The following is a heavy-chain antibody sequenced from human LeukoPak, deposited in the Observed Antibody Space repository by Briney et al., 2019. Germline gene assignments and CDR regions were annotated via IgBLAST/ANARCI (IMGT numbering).Heavy chain of an antibody. CDR1: GFTFSSYA. V-gene: IGHV3-23*01. J-gene: IGHJ5*02. Sequence: PGGSLRLSCAASGFTFSSYAMSWVRQAPGKGLEWVSAISGSGGSTYYADSVQGRFTISRDNAKNSLYLQMNRLRAEDTAVYYCARNVNFWSGTSDTQREYNWFDPWGQGTLVTVPS. CDR2: ISGSGGST. CDR3: ARNVNFWSGTSDTQREYNWFDP. D-gene: IGHD3-3*01.